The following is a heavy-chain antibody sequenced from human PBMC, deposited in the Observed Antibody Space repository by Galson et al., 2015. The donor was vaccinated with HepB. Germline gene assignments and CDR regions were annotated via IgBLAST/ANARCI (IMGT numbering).Heavy chain of an antibody. Sequence: SLRLSCAASGFTFSSYAMHWVRQAPGKGLEWVAVISYDGSNKYYADSVKGRFTISRDNSKNTLYLQMNSLRAEDTAVYYCARAPKEYSSGWYGGVFDYWGQGTLVTVSS. V-gene: IGHV3-30*04. J-gene: IGHJ4*02. CDR1: GFTFSSYA. CDR3: ARAPKEYSSGWYGGVFDY. CDR2: ISYDGSNK. D-gene: IGHD6-19*01.